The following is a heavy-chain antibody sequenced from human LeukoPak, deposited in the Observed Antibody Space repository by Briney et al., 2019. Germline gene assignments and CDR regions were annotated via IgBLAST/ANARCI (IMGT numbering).Heavy chain of an antibody. CDR1: EFTFSNTW. CDR3: VTWENTFSY. Sequence: GGSLRLSCTGPEFTFSNTWMSWVRQPPGKGLEWAAHTNPAGSDKFYVDSVNGRFTISRDNAKNLLSLQMNSLRAEDTAVYYCVTWENTFSYWGQGTLVAVSS. V-gene: IGHV3-7*01. D-gene: IGHD1-26*01. J-gene: IGHJ4*02. CDR2: TNPAGSDK.